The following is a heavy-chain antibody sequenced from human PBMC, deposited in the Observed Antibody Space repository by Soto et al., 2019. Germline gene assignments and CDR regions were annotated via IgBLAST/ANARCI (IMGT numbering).Heavy chain of an antibody. CDR3: ASTPGGSHHALYFMDI. Sequence: QVQLLQSGPEVKKPGSSVRVSCKASGGSFPDFAVSWVRQAPGKGLEWMGGIIPLSPTANYAQRFQARVTITADVPTNTAYMDVTSLTYDDTAVYYCASTPGGSHHALYFMDIWGQGTTVTVSS. CDR1: GGSFPDFA. J-gene: IGHJ6*02. CDR2: IIPLSPTA. D-gene: IGHD1-26*01. V-gene: IGHV1-69*01.